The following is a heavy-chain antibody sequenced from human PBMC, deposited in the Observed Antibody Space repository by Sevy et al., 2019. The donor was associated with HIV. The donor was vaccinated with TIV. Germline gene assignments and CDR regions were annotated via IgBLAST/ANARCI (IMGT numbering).Heavy chain of an antibody. Sequence: ASVKVSCKASGYTFSSYGISWVRQAPGQVLEWMGWIGAYNGNIKYSQKFQGRVTMTTDTSTSTVYMELRSLRSVDTAVYYCARCLGGLRPWEYNWFDPWGQGTLVTVSS. V-gene: IGHV1-18*01. D-gene: IGHD1-26*01. CDR1: GYTFSSYG. CDR2: IGAYNGNI. CDR3: ARCLGGLRPWEYNWFDP. J-gene: IGHJ5*02.